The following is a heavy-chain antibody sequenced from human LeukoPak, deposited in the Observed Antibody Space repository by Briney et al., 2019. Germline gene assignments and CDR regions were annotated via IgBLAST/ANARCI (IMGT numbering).Heavy chain of an antibody. J-gene: IGHJ4*02. CDR3: ARTQSSGIVGATTQFEY. D-gene: IGHD1-26*01. CDR1: GYPISSGYY. CDR2: MYHSGST. V-gene: IGHV4-38-2*01. Sequence: SETLSLTCAVSGYPISSGYYWGWVRQPPGKGLERIGSMYHSGSTYYKPSLKSRVTISVDTSKNQFSLKLTSVTAADTAVYFCARTQSSGIVGATTQFEYWGQGTLVTVSP.